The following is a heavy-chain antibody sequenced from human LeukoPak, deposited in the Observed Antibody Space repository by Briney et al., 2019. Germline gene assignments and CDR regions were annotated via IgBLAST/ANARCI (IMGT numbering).Heavy chain of an antibody. J-gene: IGHJ3*01. V-gene: IGHV3-7*01. CDR3: ARATRDDFGDVHDAFDV. CDR2: IKEDGSKK. Sequence: GWSLRLSCATSGFTFSLYWMNWVRQAPGKGLEWVANIKEDGSKKYYVESVKGRFTISRDNAKNSVFLQMNTLRADDTAIYYCARATRDDFGDVHDAFDVWGQGTMVAVSS. CDR1: GFTFSLYW. D-gene: IGHD4-17*01.